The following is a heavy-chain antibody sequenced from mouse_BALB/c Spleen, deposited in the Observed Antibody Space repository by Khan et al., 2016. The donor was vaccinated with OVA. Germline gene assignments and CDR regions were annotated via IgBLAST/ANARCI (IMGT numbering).Heavy chain of an antibody. CDR2: INTYTGEP. D-gene: IGHD2-10*01. CDR1: GYTFTNYG. Sequence: QIQLVQSGPELKKPGETVEISCKASGYTFTNYGMNWVKQSPGKALKWMGWINTYTGEPTYADDFKGRFAFSLETSASTAYLQINNLKNEDTATYFCARPPYFSYTLDYWGQGTSVTVSS. J-gene: IGHJ4*01. V-gene: IGHV9-3-1*01. CDR3: ARPPYFSYTLDY.